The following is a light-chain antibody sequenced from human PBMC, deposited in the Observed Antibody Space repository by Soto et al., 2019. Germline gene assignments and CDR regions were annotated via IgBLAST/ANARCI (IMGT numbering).Light chain of an antibody. CDR2: WAS. V-gene: IGKV4-1*01. Sequence: DIVMTQSPDSLAVSLGERSTINCKSSQSVLYISNNKNYLAWYQQKPGQPPKLLIYWASTRESGVPARFSGSGSGTEFTLTISSLQSEDFAVYYCQQYNNWPRTFGQGTKVDIK. CDR3: QQYNNWPRT. CDR1: QSVLYISNNKNY. J-gene: IGKJ1*01.